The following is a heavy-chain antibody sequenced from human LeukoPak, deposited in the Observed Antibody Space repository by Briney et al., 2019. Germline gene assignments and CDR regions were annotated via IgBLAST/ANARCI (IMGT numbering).Heavy chain of an antibody. CDR3: ARDQGLGYCSSTSCYSMDV. J-gene: IGHJ6*03. CDR1: GFTFTTYW. D-gene: IGHD2-2*02. CDR2: INPDGSGT. V-gene: IGHV3-74*01. Sequence: GGSLRLSCAASGFTFTTYWMHWVRQSPGKGLVWVSRINPDGSGTSHADSVKGRFTISRDNAKNTLYLQMNSLRAEDTAVYYCARDQGLGYCSSTSCYSMDVWGKGTTVTVSS.